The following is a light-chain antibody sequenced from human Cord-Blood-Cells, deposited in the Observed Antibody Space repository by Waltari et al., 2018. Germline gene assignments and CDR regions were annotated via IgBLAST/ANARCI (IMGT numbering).Light chain of an antibody. V-gene: IGKV1-33*01. J-gene: IGKJ3*01. CDR3: QQYDNLPIT. Sequence: DIQMTQSPSSLSASVGDRVTITCQASQDISNYLNWYQPKPGKAPKLLIYDASNWETGVPSRFSGSGSGTDFTFTISSPQPEDIATYYCQQYDNLPITFGPGTKVDIK. CDR2: DAS. CDR1: QDISNY.